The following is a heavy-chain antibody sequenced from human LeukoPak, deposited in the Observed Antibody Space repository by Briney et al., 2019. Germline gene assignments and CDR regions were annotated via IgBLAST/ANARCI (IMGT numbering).Heavy chain of an antibody. CDR1: GFTFSSYA. V-gene: IGHV3-23*01. D-gene: IGHD1-14*01. Sequence: GGSLRLSCGASGFTFSSYAMSWVRQAPGKGPEWVSAVGISGSTYYADSVKGRFTISRGSSKNTLYLQMNSLRAEDTAVYYCARDDDRRVLDYWGQGTLVTVSS. CDR3: ARDDDRRVLDY. J-gene: IGHJ4*02. CDR2: VGISGST.